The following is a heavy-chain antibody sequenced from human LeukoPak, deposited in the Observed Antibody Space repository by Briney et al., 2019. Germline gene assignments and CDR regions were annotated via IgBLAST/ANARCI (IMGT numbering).Heavy chain of an antibody. CDR3: ASHAHHNRFDP. Sequence: SETLSLTCTVSGGSISSNYWSWIRQPPGKGLEWIGYIYDSGNTNYNPSLKSRVTISVDTSKNQFSLKMTYVTAADTAVYYCASHAHHNRFDPWGQGTLVTVSS. V-gene: IGHV4-59*01. J-gene: IGHJ5*02. CDR1: GGSISSNY. CDR2: IYDSGNT.